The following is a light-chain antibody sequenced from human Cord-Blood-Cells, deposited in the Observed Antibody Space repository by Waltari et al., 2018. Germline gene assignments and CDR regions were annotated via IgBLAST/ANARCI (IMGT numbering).Light chain of an antibody. J-gene: IGLJ2*01. V-gene: IGLV3-21*04. CDR2: YDS. Sequence: SYVLTQPPSVSVAPGKTARITCGGNNIGSKSMHWYQQKPGQAPVLVIYYDSDRPAGIPERFSGSNSGNTATLTMSRVEAGDEADYYCQVWDSSSDHVVFGGGTKLTVL. CDR1: NIGSKS. CDR3: QVWDSSSDHVV.